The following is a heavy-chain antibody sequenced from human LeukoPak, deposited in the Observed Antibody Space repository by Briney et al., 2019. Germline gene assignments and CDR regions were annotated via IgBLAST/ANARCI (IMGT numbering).Heavy chain of an antibody. CDR2: ISGSGGST. V-gene: IGHV3-23*01. CDR1: GFTFSSYA. J-gene: IGHJ4*02. CDR3: AKDHYYDSSGPRGYWFGY. Sequence: GGSLRLSCAASGFTFSSYAMSWVRQAPGKGLEWVSAISGSGGSTYYADSVKGRFTISRDNSKNTLYLQMNSLRAEDTAVYYCAKDHYYDSSGPRGYWFGYWGQGTLVTVSS. D-gene: IGHD3-22*01.